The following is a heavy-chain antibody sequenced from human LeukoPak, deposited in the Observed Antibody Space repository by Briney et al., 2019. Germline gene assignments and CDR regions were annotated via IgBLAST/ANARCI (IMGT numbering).Heavy chain of an antibody. Sequence: SQTLSLTCTVSGGSISSGSYYWSWIRQPAGKGLEWIGRIYTSGSTNYNPSLKSRVTISVDTSKNQFSLKLNSVTAADTAVYHCARDYHRDGNRGFDYWGQGTLVTVSS. CDR3: ARDYHRDGNRGFDY. V-gene: IGHV4-61*02. CDR2: IYTSGST. D-gene: IGHD5-24*01. J-gene: IGHJ4*02. CDR1: GGSISSGSYY.